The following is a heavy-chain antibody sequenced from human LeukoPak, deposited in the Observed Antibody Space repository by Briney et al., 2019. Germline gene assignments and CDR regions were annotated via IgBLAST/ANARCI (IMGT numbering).Heavy chain of an antibody. CDR3: ARVDRYHFYLDV. J-gene: IGHJ6*03. CDR2: ITPIFGTP. CDR1: GGTFRTYS. V-gene: IGHV1-69*05. Sequence: SVTVSCKASGGTFRTYSVTWVRQAPGQGLEWMGGITPIFGTPNYAQKFQGRVKVTTDDATGTAYMELSSLMSEDTAIYYCARVDRYHFYLDVWGKGTPVTVSS.